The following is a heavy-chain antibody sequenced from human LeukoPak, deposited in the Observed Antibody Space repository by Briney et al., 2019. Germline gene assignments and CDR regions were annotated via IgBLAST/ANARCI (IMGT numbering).Heavy chain of an antibody. V-gene: IGHV3-74*01. J-gene: IGHJ4*02. CDR1: GFTFSSYW. Sequence: GGSLRLSCAASGFTFSSYWMHWVRHAPGKGLVWVSRINSDGSSTIYADSVKGRFTISRDNAKNTLYLQMNGLRAEDTALYYCARDGKRGYSYGYTDYWGQGTLVTVSS. CDR2: INSDGSST. CDR3: ARDGKRGYSYGYTDY. D-gene: IGHD5-18*01.